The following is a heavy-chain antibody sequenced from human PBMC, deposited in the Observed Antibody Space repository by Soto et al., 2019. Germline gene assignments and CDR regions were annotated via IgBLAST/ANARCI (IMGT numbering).Heavy chain of an antibody. J-gene: IGHJ4*02. D-gene: IGHD3-9*01. CDR3: ARGRKHVLRYFDWLLTSIYFDY. V-gene: IGHV4-34*01. CDR1: GGSFSGYY. Sequence: SETLSLTCAVYGGSFSGYYWSWIRQPPGKGLEWFGEINHSGSTNYNPSLKSRVTISVDTSKNQFSLKLGSVTAADTAVYYCARGRKHVLRYFDWLLTSIYFDYWGQGTLVTVSS. CDR2: INHSGST.